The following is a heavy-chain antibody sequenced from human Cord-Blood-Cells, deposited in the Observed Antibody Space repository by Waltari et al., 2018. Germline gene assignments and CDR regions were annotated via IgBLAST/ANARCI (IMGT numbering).Heavy chain of an antibody. D-gene: IGHD2-21*01. J-gene: IGHJ4*02. V-gene: IGHV1-2*04. CDR3: ARARRYCGGDCPIDY. Sequence: QVQLVQSGAEVKKPGASVKVSCKASGYTFTGYYMHWVRQAPGQGLEWMGWYNHNRGGTNYAQKLQGWVTRTGDTSISTANMELGRLRSDDTAVYYCARARRYCGGDCPIDYWGQGTLVTVSS. CDR2: YNHNRGGT. CDR1: GYTFTGYY.